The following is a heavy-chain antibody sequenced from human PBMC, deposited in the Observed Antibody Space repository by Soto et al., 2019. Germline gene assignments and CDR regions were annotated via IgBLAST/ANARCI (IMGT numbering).Heavy chain of an antibody. J-gene: IGHJ4*02. D-gene: IGHD5-12*01. V-gene: IGHV1-69*13. CDR1: GGTFSSYA. Sequence: GASVKVSCKASGGTFSSYAISRVRQAPGQGLEWMGGIIPIFGTANYAQKFQGRVTITADESTSAAYMELSSLRSEDTAVYYCAREKDGYNYDYWGQGTLVTVSS. CDR3: AREKDGYNYDY. CDR2: IIPIFGTA.